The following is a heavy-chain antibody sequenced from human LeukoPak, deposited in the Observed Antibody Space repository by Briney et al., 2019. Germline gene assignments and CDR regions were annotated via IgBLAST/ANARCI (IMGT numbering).Heavy chain of an antibody. CDR2: IKQDGSEK. D-gene: IGHD6-25*01. J-gene: IGHJ5*02. CDR1: GFTFSSYW. V-gene: IGHV3-7*01. Sequence: GGSLRLSCAASGFTFSSYWMSWVRQAPGKGLEWVANIKQDGSEKYYVDSVKGRFTISRDNAKNSLYLQMNSLRAEDTAVYYCARSRLSSDNWFDPWGQGTLVTVSS. CDR3: ARSRLSSDNWFDP.